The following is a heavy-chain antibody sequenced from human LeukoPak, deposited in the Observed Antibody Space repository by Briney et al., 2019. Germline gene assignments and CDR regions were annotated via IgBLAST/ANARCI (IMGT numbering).Heavy chain of an antibody. CDR1: GYSISSGYS. CDR2: IYSSGST. J-gene: IGHJ4*02. CDR3: ARRKTLFWYFDY. V-gene: IGHV4-38-2*01. D-gene: IGHD3-3*01. Sequence: ASGTLSLTCAVSGYSISSGYSWDWIRQSPGKGLEWIGNIYSSGSTYYNPSLKSRVTISVDTSKNQFSLSLNSVTAADTAVYYCARRKTLFWYFDYWGQGTLVTVSS.